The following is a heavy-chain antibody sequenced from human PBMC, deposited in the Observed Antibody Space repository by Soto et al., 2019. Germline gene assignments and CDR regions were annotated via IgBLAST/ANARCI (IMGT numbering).Heavy chain of an antibody. Sequence: ASLKVSCKASGYTFTSYGISWVRQAPGQGLEWMGWISAYNGNTNYAQKLQGRVTMTTDTSTSTAYMELRSLRSDDTAVYYCARAGYYDSSGYSNHYYYYYGMDVWGQGTTVTVSS. J-gene: IGHJ6*02. D-gene: IGHD3-22*01. CDR1: GYTFTSYG. CDR2: ISAYNGNT. CDR3: ARAGYYDSSGYSNHYYYYYGMDV. V-gene: IGHV1-18*01.